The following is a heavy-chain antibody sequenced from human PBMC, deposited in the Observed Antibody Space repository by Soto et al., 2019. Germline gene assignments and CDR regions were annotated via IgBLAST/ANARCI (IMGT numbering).Heavy chain of an antibody. CDR3: ATCSSSRDHPLVYYGMDV. J-gene: IGHJ6*02. CDR2: IYYSGST. Sequence: TLSLLCTVSGGSISSGGYYWSWLHQHPGKGLEWIGYIYYSGSTYYNPSLKSRVTISVDTSKNQFSLKLSSVTAAGTAVYYCATCSSSRDHPLVYYGMDVWGQGTTVTVS. D-gene: IGHD2-2*01. CDR1: GGSISSGGYY. V-gene: IGHV4-31*03.